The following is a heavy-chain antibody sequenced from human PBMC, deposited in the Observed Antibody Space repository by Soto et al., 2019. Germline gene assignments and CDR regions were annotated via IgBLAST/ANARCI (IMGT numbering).Heavy chain of an antibody. V-gene: IGHV4-4*02. J-gene: IGHJ3*02. D-gene: IGHD2-15*01. CDR3: ATSRMAGGGAFDI. CDR1: SSSISSSNW. CDR2: IYHSGST. Sequence: QVQLQESGPGLVKPSGTLSLTCAVSSSSISSSNWWSWVRQPPGKGLEWIGEIYHSGSTNYNPSLQSRVTISVDKSKIQFSLKLSSVTAADTAVSYCATSRMAGGGAFDIRGQGTMVTVSS.